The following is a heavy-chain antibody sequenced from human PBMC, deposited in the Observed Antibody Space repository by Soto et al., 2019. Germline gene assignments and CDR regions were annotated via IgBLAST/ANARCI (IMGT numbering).Heavy chain of an antibody. CDR1: GDNVSSNRAA. CDR3: ARDRALPYSRNTGGVYYFDY. V-gene: IGHV6-1*01. Sequence: SQTLSLTCAISGDNVSSNRAAWNWIRQSPSRGLEWLGRTYYRSKWYNDYAVSVKSRITINPDTSKNQFSPQLNSVTPEDTAVYYCARDRALPYSRNTGGVYYFDYWGQGTLVTSPQ. D-gene: IGHD6-13*01. J-gene: IGHJ4*02. CDR2: TYYRSKWYN.